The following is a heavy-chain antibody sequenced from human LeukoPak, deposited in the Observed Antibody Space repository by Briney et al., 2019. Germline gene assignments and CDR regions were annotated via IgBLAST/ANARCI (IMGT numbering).Heavy chain of an antibody. CDR3: ARDQRSTHPGGTIFGVVTSLDYYYYMDV. D-gene: IGHD3-3*01. CDR1: GGSISSSSYY. Sequence: SETLSLTCTVSGGSISSSSYYWGWIRQPPGMGLEWIGSIYYSGSTYYNPSLKSRVTISVDTSKNQFSLKLSSVTAADTAVYYCARDQRSTHPGGTIFGVVTSLDYYYYMDVWGKGTTVTVSS. V-gene: IGHV4-39*07. J-gene: IGHJ6*03. CDR2: IYYSGST.